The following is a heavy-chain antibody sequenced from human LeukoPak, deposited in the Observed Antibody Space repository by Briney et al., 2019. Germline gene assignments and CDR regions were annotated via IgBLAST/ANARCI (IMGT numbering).Heavy chain of an antibody. Sequence: ASVNVSCKASGYTFTSYGISWVRQAPGQGLEGMGWISAYNGNTNYAQKLQGRVTMTTDTSTSTAYMELRSLRSDDTAVYYCARDPALKYSSSWGYWGQGTLVTVSS. CDR3: ARDPALKYSSSWGY. CDR1: GYTFTSYG. CDR2: ISAYNGNT. D-gene: IGHD6-13*01. V-gene: IGHV1-18*01. J-gene: IGHJ4*02.